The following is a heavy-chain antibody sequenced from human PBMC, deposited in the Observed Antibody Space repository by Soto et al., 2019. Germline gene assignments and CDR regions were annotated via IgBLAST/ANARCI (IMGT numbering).Heavy chain of an antibody. CDR2: IKSKTDGGTT. CDR3: TTDEEGDYVWGSYHYYGMDV. J-gene: IGHJ6*02. Sequence: PWGSVGLSCAASGFTFSTAWMNLVLKAQGKGREWVGRIKSKTDGGTTDYAAPVKGRYTISRDDSKNTLYLQMNSLKTEDTAVYYCTTDEEGDYVWGSYHYYGMDVWGQGTTVTVSS. V-gene: IGHV3-15*07. CDR1: GFTFSTAW. D-gene: IGHD3-16*01.